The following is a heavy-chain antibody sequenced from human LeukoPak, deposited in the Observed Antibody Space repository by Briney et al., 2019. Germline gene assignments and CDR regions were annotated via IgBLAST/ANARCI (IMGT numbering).Heavy chain of an antibody. CDR3: ARDIASVRLDY. D-gene: IGHD2-15*01. Sequence: GGSLRLSCAASGFTFRNHGMHWVRQAPGKGLEWVAVIWYDGGNEYYADPVKGRFTISRDNSKNTLYLQMNSLRVEDTAVYYCARDIASVRLDYWGQGILVTVSS. V-gene: IGHV3-33*01. CDR1: GFTFRNHG. CDR2: IWYDGGNE. J-gene: IGHJ4*01.